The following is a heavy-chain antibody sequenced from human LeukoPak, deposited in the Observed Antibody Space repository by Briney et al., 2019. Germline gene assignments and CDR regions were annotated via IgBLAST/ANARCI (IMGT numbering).Heavy chain of an antibody. V-gene: IGHV6-1*01. CDR3: ARGFFASGWAY. J-gene: IGHJ4*02. CDR2: TYYTSKWKN. CDR1: GDSVSSYSSA. D-gene: IGHD6-19*01. Sequence: SQTLSLTCAISGDSVSSYSSAWNWLRPSPSIDLEWLGRTYYTSKWKNEYAEAVKSRITISPDTSKNQFSLQINSVTPEDTAVYYCARGFFASGWAYWGQGTLVTVSS.